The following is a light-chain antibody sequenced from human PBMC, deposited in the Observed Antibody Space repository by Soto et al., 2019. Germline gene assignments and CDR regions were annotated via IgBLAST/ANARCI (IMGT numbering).Light chain of an antibody. Sequence: DIQMTQSPSSLSASVGDRVSITCRASQTISNYLNWYQQKPGEAPNLLIYAASSLQSGVPSRFSGSGSGTDFTLTISSLQPEDFATYYCQQSYSTPQNTFGQGTKLEIK. CDR1: QTISNY. CDR3: QQSYSTPQNT. J-gene: IGKJ2*01. CDR2: AAS. V-gene: IGKV1-39*01.